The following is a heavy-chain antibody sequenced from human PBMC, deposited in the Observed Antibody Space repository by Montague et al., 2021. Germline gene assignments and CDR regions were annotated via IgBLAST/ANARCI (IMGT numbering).Heavy chain of an antibody. CDR2: ISCSGRT. CDR1: GGSISNYF. D-gene: IGHD1-1*01. V-gene: IGHV4-59*13. J-gene: IGHJ3*02. CDR3: ARDTTTDGFDI. Sequence: SETLSLTCTVSGGSISNYFWTWIRQPPGKGLEWIGFISCSGRTNFNPSLKGRVTISLDTSKNQFSLNLSSVTAADTAVYYCARDTTTDGFDIWGQGTMVTVSS.